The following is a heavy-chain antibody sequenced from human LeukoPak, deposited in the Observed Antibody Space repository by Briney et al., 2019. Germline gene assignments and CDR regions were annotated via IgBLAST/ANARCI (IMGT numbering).Heavy chain of an antibody. Sequence: GGSLRLSCAASGSGFTFNNYWMHWVRQAPGKGLVWVSRINADGSTTSYADSVRGRFTISRDNAKNTLYLQMNSLRAEDTAVYYCAKGSDYDSKYYYYYMDVWGKGTTVTVSS. D-gene: IGHD3-22*01. CDR1: GSGFTFNNYW. V-gene: IGHV3-74*01. J-gene: IGHJ6*03. CDR2: INADGSTT. CDR3: AKGSDYDSKYYYYYMDV.